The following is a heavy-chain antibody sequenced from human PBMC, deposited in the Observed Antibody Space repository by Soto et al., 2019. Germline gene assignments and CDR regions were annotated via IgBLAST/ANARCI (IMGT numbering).Heavy chain of an antibody. CDR3: AREYGIAAAGRSPWFDP. CDR2: TYYSSKLYN. CDR1: GDSVSSNSAA. J-gene: IGHJ5*02. V-gene: IGHV6-1*01. D-gene: IGHD6-13*01. Sequence: SQTLSLTCAISGDSVSSNSAAWNWIRQSPSRGLEWLGRTYYSSKLYNDYAVSVKSRITINPDTSKNQFSLQLNSVTPEDTAVYYCAREYGIAAAGRSPWFDPWGQGTLVTV.